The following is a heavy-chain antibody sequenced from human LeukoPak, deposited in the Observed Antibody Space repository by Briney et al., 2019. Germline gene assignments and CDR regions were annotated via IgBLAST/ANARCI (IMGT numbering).Heavy chain of an antibody. Sequence: PSETLSLTCTVFGGSISSYYWSWIRQPPGKGLEWIGNIYYNGNTNYNPSLKSRVTISVDTSKKQFSLKLNFVTAADTAMYYCARGQFYHDSTGYYLWGQGTLVTVSS. J-gene: IGHJ5*02. V-gene: IGHV4-59*01. CDR3: ARGQFYHDSTGYYL. CDR1: GGSISSYY. CDR2: IYYNGNT. D-gene: IGHD3-22*01.